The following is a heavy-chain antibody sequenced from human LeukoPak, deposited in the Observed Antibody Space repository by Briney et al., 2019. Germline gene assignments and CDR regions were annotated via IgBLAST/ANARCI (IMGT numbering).Heavy chain of an antibody. CDR2: VGTDGRST. J-gene: IGHJ3*02. CDR1: GFTFSNYW. Sequence: GGSLRLSCAASGFTFSNYWMDWVRQVPGKGPMWVSRVGTDGRSTAYADDVKGRFTISRDNAKNTLYLQMNSLRVQDTAVYYCARVRYGGNSNAFDIWGQGTLVTVSS. V-gene: IGHV3-74*01. D-gene: IGHD4-23*01. CDR3: ARVRYGGNSNAFDI.